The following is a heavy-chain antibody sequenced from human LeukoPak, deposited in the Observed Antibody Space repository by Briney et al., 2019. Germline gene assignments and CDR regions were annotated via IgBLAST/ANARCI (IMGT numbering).Heavy chain of an antibody. D-gene: IGHD6-13*01. J-gene: IGHJ4*02. Sequence: GGSLRLSCAASGFTFSSYWMHWVRQAPGKGLVWVSRINSDGSSTSYADSVKGRFTISRDNAKNTLYLQMNSLRAEDTAVYYCARAVVAAAGTAHFDYWGQGTLVTVSS. CDR2: INSDGSST. CDR1: GFTFSSYW. CDR3: ARAVVAAAGTAHFDY. V-gene: IGHV3-74*01.